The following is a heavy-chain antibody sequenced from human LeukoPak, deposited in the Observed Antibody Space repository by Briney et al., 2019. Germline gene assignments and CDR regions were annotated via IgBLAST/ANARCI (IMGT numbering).Heavy chain of an antibody. CDR3: ARGRIAAAGTGGDYYMDV. CDR2: MNPNSGNT. D-gene: IGHD6-13*01. J-gene: IGHJ6*03. Sequence: GASVKVSCKASGGTFSSYDINWVRQATGQGLEWMGWMNPNSGNTGYAQKFQGRVTITRNTSISTAYMELSSLRSEDTAVYYCARGRIAAAGTGGDYYMDVWGKGTTVTVSS. V-gene: IGHV1-8*03. CDR1: GGTFSSYD.